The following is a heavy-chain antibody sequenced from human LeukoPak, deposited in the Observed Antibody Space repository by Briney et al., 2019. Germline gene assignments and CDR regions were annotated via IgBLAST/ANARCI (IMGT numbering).Heavy chain of an antibody. CDR1: GFTFSNAW. Sequence: GGSPRLSCAASGFTFSNAWMSWVRQAPGKGLEWVANIKQDGSEKYYVDSVKGRFTISRDNAKNSLYLRMNSLRAEDTAVYYCAREGPIGNVDTAMPFDYWGQGTLVTVSS. D-gene: IGHD5-18*01. J-gene: IGHJ4*02. CDR3: AREGPIGNVDTAMPFDY. CDR2: IKQDGSEK. V-gene: IGHV3-7*01.